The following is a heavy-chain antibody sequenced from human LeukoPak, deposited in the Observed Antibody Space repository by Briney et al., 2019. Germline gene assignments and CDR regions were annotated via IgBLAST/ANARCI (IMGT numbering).Heavy chain of an antibody. CDR3: GRGQNSGGNWFDP. CDR1: GGSFSGYY. CDR2: INHSGST. Sequence: SETLSLTCAVYGGSFSGYYWSWIRQPPGKGLEWIGEINHSGSTNYNPSLKSRVTISVDTSKNQFSLKLSSVTAADTAVYYCGRGQNSGGNWFDPWGQGTLVTVSS. D-gene: IGHD2/OR15-2a*01. V-gene: IGHV4-34*01. J-gene: IGHJ5*02.